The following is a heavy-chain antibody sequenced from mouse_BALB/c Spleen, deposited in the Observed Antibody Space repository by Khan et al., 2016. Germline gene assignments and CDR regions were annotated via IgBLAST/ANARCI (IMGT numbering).Heavy chain of an antibody. CDR1: GYTFTNYG. D-gene: IGHD2-14*01. V-gene: IGHV9-3*02. CDR2: INTNTGEP. Sequence: QIQLVQSGPELKKPGETVKISCKASGYTFTNYGMNWVKQAPGKGLKWMGWINTNTGEPTYAEEFKGRFASSLETSASTAYLQINNLKNEDTATYFCAYRYYFAYWGQGTTLTVSS. J-gene: IGHJ2*01. CDR3: AYRYYFAY.